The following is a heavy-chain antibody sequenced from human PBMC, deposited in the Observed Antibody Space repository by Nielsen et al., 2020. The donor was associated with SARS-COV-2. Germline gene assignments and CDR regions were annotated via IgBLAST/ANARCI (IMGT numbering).Heavy chain of an antibody. CDR2: ISSSSSYT. Sequence: GGSLRLSCAASGFTFSDYYMSWIRQAPGKGLEWVSYISSSSSYTNYADSVKGRFTISRDNSKNTLYLQMNSLRAEDTAVYYCAKDHGGYCSSTSCPPDDYWGQGTLVTVSS. D-gene: IGHD2-2*01. J-gene: IGHJ4*02. V-gene: IGHV3-11*06. CDR3: AKDHGGYCSSTSCPPDDY. CDR1: GFTFSDYY.